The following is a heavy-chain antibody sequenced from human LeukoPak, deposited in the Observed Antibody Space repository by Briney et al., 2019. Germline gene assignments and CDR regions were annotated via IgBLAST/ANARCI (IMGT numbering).Heavy chain of an antibody. CDR3: ARGVLGDTIPLHHFDY. V-gene: IGHV1-3*01. CDR1: GYTFTSYA. D-gene: IGHD3-16*01. J-gene: IGHJ4*02. Sequence: ASVKVSCKASGYTFTSYAMHWVRQAPGQRLEWMGWINAGNGNTKYSQKFQGRVTITRDTSASTAYMELSSLRSEDTAVYYCARGVLGDTIPLHHFDYWGQGTLVTVSS. CDR2: INAGNGNT.